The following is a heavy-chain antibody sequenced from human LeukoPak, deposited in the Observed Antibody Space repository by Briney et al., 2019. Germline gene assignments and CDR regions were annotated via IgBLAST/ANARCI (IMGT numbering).Heavy chain of an antibody. CDR3: ARIHPGDD. Sequence: SGPTLVNPTQTLTLTCTFSGFSLGTNEMSVTWIRQPPGKALEWLARIHWDDDKYFSTSLKTRLTISKDTSRNQVVLTMTNMDPVDTATYYCARIHPGDDWGQGTLVTASS. CDR1: GFSLGTNEMS. J-gene: IGHJ4*02. CDR2: IHWDDDK. V-gene: IGHV2-70*11. D-gene: IGHD3-10*01.